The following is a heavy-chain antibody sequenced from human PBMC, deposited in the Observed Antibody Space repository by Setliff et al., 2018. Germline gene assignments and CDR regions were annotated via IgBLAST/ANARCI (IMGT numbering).Heavy chain of an antibody. V-gene: IGHV5-51*01. Sequence: GASLKISCKGSGYSFNNFWIGWVRQMPGKGMEWMGIIYPGDSHTGYSPSFQGQVTMSADSAINTAYLQWSNLKASDTAIYYCASGKGVAACDRWGQGTRFTVSS. D-gene: IGHD3-10*01. J-gene: IGHJ3*02. CDR3: ASGKGVAACDR. CDR2: IYPGDSHT. CDR1: GYSFNNFW.